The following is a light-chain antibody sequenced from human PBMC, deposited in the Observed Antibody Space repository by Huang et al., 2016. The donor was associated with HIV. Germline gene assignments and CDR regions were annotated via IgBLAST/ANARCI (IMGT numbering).Light chain of an antibody. V-gene: IGKV1-39*01. CDR2: AS. CDR1: QSVGNS. Sequence: DIQMTQSPSSLSASVGDRVTITCRTSQSVGNSLNWYQQKPGKAPELLIYASSLRAWVSSRFSGSGSGTDFTLIISSLQPEDFATYYCQQSYISPWTFGQGTKVDLK. J-gene: IGKJ1*01. CDR3: QQSYISPWT.